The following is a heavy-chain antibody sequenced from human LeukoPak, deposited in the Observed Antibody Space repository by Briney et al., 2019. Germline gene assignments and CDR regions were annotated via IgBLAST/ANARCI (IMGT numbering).Heavy chain of an antibody. Sequence: GGSLRLSCAASGFTFSSSEMNWVRQAPGKGLEWVSFISSSGTTIYYADSVKGRFTISRDDAKNSLSLQMNSLRAEDTAVYYCASDRGTNGRVYWCFDLWGRGTLVTVSS. CDR1: GFTFSSSE. J-gene: IGHJ2*01. CDR3: ASDRGTNGRVYWCFDL. V-gene: IGHV3-48*03. CDR2: ISSSGTTI. D-gene: IGHD2-8*01.